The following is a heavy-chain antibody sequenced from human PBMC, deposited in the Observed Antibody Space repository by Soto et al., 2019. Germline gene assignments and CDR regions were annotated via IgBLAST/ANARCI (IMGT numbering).Heavy chain of an antibody. Sequence: GGSLRLSCAASGFTFSSYAMSWVRQAPATGLGGVSASSGSGGSTYYGDSVKSGFTITSDNSKNTLYLQMKSLRAEDRAVYYWAKEAEQWLGFDYWGQGTLVTVSS. J-gene: IGHJ4*02. D-gene: IGHD6-19*01. V-gene: IGHV3-23*01. CDR1: GFTFSSYA. CDR2: SSGSGGST. CDR3: AKEAEQWLGFDY.